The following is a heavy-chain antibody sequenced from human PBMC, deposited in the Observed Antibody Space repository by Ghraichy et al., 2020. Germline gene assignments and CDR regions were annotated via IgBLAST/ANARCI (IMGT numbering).Heavy chain of an antibody. D-gene: IGHD3-9*01. CDR2: ISSSGSTI. Sequence: GGSLRLSCAASGFTFSDYYMSWIRQAPGKGLEWVSYISSSGSTIYYADSVKGRFTISRDNAKNSLYLQMNSLRAEDTAVYYCARDRVDILTGFVYYYYYGMDVWGQGTTVTVSS. V-gene: IGHV3-11*01. CDR3: ARDRVDILTGFVYYYYYGMDV. J-gene: IGHJ6*02. CDR1: GFTFSDYY.